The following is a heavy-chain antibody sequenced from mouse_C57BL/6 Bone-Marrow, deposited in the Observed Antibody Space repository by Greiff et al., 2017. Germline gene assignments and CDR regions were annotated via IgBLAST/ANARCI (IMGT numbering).Heavy chain of an antibody. D-gene: IGHD2-5*01. J-gene: IGHJ3*01. V-gene: IGHV1-64*01. CDR2: IHPNSGST. Sequence: VQLQQPGAELVKPGASVKLSCKASGYTFTSYWMHWVKQRPGQGLEWIGMIHPNSGSTNYNEKFKSKATLTVDKSSSTAYMQLSSLTSEDSAVYYCARAKDYYSNFLAYWGQGTLVTVSA. CDR1: GYTFTSYW. CDR3: ARAKDYYSNFLAY.